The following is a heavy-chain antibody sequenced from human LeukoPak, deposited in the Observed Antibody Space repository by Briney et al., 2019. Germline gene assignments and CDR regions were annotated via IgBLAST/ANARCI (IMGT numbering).Heavy chain of an antibody. CDR1: GYTFLNHA. CDR2: INIGNGNT. V-gene: IGHV1-3*04. CDR3: ARRLGRSFDY. J-gene: IGHJ4*02. D-gene: IGHD2-21*01. Sequence: ASVTVSCKASGYTFLNHAIHWVRQAPGQRLEWMGWINIGNGNTKYSQNFQGRITITRDRSATTAYMDLSSLRSEDTAVYYCARRLGRSFDYWGQGTLVTVSS.